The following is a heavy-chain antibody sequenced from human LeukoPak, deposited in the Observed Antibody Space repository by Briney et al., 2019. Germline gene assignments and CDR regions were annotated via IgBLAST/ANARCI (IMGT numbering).Heavy chain of an antibody. CDR1: GGTFSSYA. CDR2: IIPIFGTA. Sequence: SVKVSCKASGGTFSSYAISWVRQAPGQGLEWMGGIIPIFGTANYAQKFQGRVTITADESTSTAYMELSSLRSEDTAVYYCARDNYPTYYYDSSGYHYQEGLDYWGQGTLVTVSS. CDR3: ARDNYPTYYYDSSGYHYQEGLDY. D-gene: IGHD3-22*01. V-gene: IGHV1-69*13. J-gene: IGHJ4*02.